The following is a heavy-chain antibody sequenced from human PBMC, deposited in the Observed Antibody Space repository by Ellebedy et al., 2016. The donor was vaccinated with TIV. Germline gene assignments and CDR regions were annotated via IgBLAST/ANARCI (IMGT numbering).Heavy chain of an antibody. Sequence: GESLKISCAASGFTFSSYAMHWVRQAPGKGLEWVAVISYDGSNKYYADSVKGRFTISRDNSKNKLYLQMNSLRAEDTAVYYCTTASPYNYGYNVRWGQGTLVTVSS. CDR1: GFTFSSYA. V-gene: IGHV3-30*01. CDR3: TTASPYNYGYNVR. CDR2: ISYDGSNK. D-gene: IGHD5-24*01. J-gene: IGHJ4*02.